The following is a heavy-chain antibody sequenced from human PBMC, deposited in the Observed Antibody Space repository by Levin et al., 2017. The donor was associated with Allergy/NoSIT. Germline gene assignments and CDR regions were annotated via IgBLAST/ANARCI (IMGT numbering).Heavy chain of an antibody. J-gene: IGHJ4*02. D-gene: IGHD4-17*01. CDR1: GFTFSGYT. V-gene: IGHV3-64D*06. Sequence: ASVKVSCSASGFTFSGYTMQWVRQAPGKGLESVSAISNHGGRTYYTDSVKGRFTISRDNSKNTLYLQMNSLRTEDTALYYCVKNGDYGELGYWGQGTLVTVSS. CDR3: VKNGDYGELGY. CDR2: ISNHGGRT.